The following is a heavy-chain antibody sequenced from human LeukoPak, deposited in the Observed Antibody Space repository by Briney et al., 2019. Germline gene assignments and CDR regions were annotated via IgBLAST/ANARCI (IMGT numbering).Heavy chain of an antibody. Sequence: ASVKVSCTASGFTFTIYDINWVRQASGQGLEWMGWMNPQNGNTGYAQKFQGRVTMTRDTSISTAYMELRGLRSDDTAVYYCVRDGEGVAISVNYWFDPWGQGTLVTVSS. CDR3: VRDGEGVAISVNYWFDP. CDR1: GFTFTIYD. J-gene: IGHJ5*02. D-gene: IGHD3-10*01. CDR2: MNPQNGNT. V-gene: IGHV1-8*01.